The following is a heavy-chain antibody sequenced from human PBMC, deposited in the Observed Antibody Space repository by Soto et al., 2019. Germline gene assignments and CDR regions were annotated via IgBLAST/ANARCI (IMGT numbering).Heavy chain of an antibody. V-gene: IGHV4-59*08. D-gene: IGHD4-17*01. J-gene: IGHJ6*02. CDR1: SGPDRSHN. CDR2: VYYTGDT. Sequence: QVQLQQSGPRLVKPSETLSLTCTVSSGPDRSHNWGWIRQPPGRGLEWIGYVYYTGDTAYNPSLRGRVTIAADPSTNDISLTLNSVTAADTAVYYCVRQEIDYLHGLVDVWGQGTTVSVSS. CDR3: VRQEIDYLHGLVDV.